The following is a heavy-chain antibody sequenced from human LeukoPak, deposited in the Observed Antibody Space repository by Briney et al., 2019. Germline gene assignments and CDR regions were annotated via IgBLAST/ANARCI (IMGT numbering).Heavy chain of an antibody. CDR1: GGSFSGYY. J-gene: IGHJ5*02. V-gene: IGHV4-59*01. CDR3: ARAYYDSSGYYYVRWFDP. Sequence: SETLSLTCAVYGGSFSGYYWSWIRQPPGKGLEWIGYIYYTGGTKYNPSLKSRVTISVDTSKNQFSLKLSSVTAADTAVYYCARAYYDSSGYYYVRWFDPWGQGTLVTVSS. CDR2: IYYTGGT. D-gene: IGHD3-22*01.